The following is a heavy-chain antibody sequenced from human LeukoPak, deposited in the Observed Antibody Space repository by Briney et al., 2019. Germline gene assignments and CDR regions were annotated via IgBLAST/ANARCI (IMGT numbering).Heavy chain of an antibody. Sequence: KTSETLSLTCTVSGGSINNPSYYWTWIRQHPGKGLEWIGYIYYSGSTNYNPSLKSRVTISVDTSKNQFSLKLSSVTAADTAVYYCARLPREWSFGHWFDPWGQGALVTVSS. CDR3: ARLPREWSFGHWFDP. D-gene: IGHD3-3*01. CDR2: IYYSGST. CDR1: GGSINNPSYY. J-gene: IGHJ5*02. V-gene: IGHV4-61*01.